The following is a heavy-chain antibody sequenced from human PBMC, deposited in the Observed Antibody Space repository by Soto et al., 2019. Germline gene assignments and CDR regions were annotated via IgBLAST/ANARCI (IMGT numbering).Heavy chain of an antibody. J-gene: IGHJ5*02. Sequence: SETLSLTCTVSGASISGFYWSWIRKSAGKGLEWIGRIYATGTTDYNPSPKSRVMMSVDTSKKQFSLKWRSVTAADTAVYYCVRDGTKTLRDWFDPWGQGISVTVS. CDR2: IYATGTT. D-gene: IGHD1-1*01. CDR1: GASISGFY. CDR3: VRDGTKTLRDWFDP. V-gene: IGHV4-4*07.